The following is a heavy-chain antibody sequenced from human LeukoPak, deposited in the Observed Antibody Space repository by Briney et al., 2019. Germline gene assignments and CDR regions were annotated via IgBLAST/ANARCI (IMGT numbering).Heavy chain of an antibody. CDR3: ARGSGWYSIDD. D-gene: IGHD6-19*01. V-gene: IGHV3-23*01. Sequence: GGSLRLSCAASGFTFSSYAMSWVRQAPGKGLEWVSAISGSGGSTYYADSVKGRFTISRDNAKNSLYLQMDSLRADDTAVYYCARGSGWYSIDDWGQGTLVTVSS. CDR1: GFTFSSYA. J-gene: IGHJ4*02. CDR2: ISGSGGST.